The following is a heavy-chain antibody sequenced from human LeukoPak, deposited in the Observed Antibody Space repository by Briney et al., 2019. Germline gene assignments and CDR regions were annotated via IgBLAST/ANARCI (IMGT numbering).Heavy chain of an antibody. D-gene: IGHD6-13*01. Sequence: PGRSLRLSCAASGFTFSSYGMHWVRQAPGKGLEWVAGIWYDGSNKYYADSVKGRFTISRDNSKNTLYLQMNSLRAEDTAVYYCARDFGQYSSSWTLDYWGQGTLVTVSS. CDR2: IWYDGSNK. V-gene: IGHV3-33*01. CDR3: ARDFGQYSSSWTLDY. CDR1: GFTFSSYG. J-gene: IGHJ4*02.